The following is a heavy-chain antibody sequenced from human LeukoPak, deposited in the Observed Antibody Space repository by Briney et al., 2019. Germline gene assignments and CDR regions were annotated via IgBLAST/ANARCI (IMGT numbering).Heavy chain of an antibody. Sequence: GESLKISCKGSGYRFTSYWIGWVRQMPGKGLEWMGIIYPGDSDTRYSPSFQGQVTISADKSISTAYLQWSSLKASDTAMYYCARRHYYGSGSYPLYYFDYWGQGTLVTVSS. D-gene: IGHD3-10*01. CDR1: GYRFTSYW. CDR3: ARRHYYGSGSYPLYYFDY. V-gene: IGHV5-51*01. CDR2: IYPGDSDT. J-gene: IGHJ4*02.